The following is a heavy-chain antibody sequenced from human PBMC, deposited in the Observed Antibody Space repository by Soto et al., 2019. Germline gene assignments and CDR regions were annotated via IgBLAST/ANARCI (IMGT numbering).Heavy chain of an antibody. CDR2: ISAYNGNT. CDR3: ARLRLGSSWYNWFDP. D-gene: IGHD6-13*01. Sequence: ASVKVSCKASGYTFTSYGISWVRQAPGQGLEWMGWISAYNGNTNYAQKLQGRVTMTTDTSTSTAFMELRSLRSDDTALYYCARLRLGSSWYNWFDPWGQGTLVTVSS. J-gene: IGHJ5*02. V-gene: IGHV1-18*01. CDR1: GYTFTSYG.